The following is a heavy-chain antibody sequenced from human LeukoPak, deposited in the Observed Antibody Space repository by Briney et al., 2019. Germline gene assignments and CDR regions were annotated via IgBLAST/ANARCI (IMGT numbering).Heavy chain of an antibody. V-gene: IGHV3-23*01. CDR2: ISGSGIST. D-gene: IGHD1-26*01. Sequence: GGSLRLSCAASGFSFSNYAMSWVRQAPGKGLEWVSSISGSGISTYYTDSVKGRFTISRDNSKNTLYLQMNSLRAEDTAVYYCAKVISGSYAGWFDPWGQGTLVTVSS. J-gene: IGHJ5*02. CDR3: AKVISGSYAGWFDP. CDR1: GFSFSNYA.